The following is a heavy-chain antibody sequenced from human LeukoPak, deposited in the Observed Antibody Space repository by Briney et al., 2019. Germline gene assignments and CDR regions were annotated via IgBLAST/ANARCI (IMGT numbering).Heavy chain of an antibody. V-gene: IGHV7-4-1*02. D-gene: IGHD3-16*01. CDR2: INTNTGNP. J-gene: IGHJ6*03. CDR3: ARVGLAVHYYYMDV. Sequence: ASVKVSCKASGYTFSNYIMNWVRQAPGQGLEWMGWINTNTGNPTYAQGFTGRFVFSLDTSVCTAYLQISSLKAEDTAVYYCARVGLAVHYYYMDVWGKGTTVTVSS. CDR1: GYTFSNYI.